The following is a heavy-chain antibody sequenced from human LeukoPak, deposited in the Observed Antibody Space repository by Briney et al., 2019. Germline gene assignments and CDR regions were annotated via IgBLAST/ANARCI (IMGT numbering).Heavy chain of an antibody. V-gene: IGHV3-74*01. D-gene: IGHD3-10*01. Sequence: GGSLRLSCAASGFTFNDYWMHWVRQAPGEGLVWVSRIKGDGSSTTYADSVKGRFTISRDNAKNTLYLQMNSLRAEDTAVYYCARDLSYSLEYWGQGTLVTVSS. CDR1: GFTFNDYW. CDR2: IKGDGSST. J-gene: IGHJ4*02. CDR3: ARDLSYSLEY.